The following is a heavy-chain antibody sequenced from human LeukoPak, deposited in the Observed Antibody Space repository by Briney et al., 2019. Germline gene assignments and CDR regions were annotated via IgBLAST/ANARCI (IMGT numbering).Heavy chain of an antibody. CDR2: IHYSGSI. CDR3: AGGEEWDRGCAGY. CDR1: HGSIRGYY. D-gene: IGHD1-26*01. V-gene: IGHV4-59*01. Sequence: SETLSLTCTVSHGSIRGYYWSWIRQPPGKGLEWIGFIHYSGSINYTPSLKSRVTMSVDTSKNQFSLKLTSVTAADTAVYYCAGGEEWDRGCAGYWGQGTLITVSS. J-gene: IGHJ4*02.